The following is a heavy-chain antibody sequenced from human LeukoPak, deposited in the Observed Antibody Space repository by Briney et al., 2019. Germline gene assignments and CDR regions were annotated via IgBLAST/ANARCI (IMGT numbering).Heavy chain of an antibody. V-gene: IGHV3-48*04. CDR2: ISSNSDTI. J-gene: IGHJ6*02. CDR1: GFTFSSYS. Sequence: GGSLRLSCAASGFTFSSYSMNWVRQAPGKGLEWVSYISSNSDTIYYADSVKGRFTISRDNAKNSLYLQMSSLRAEDTAVYFCAREVVPATRQSHYYYGMDVWGQGTTVTVSS. D-gene: IGHD2-2*01. CDR3: AREVVPATRQSHYYYGMDV.